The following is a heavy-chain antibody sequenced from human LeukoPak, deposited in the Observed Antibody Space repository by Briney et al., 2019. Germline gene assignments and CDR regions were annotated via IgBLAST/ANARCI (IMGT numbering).Heavy chain of an antibody. Sequence: PGGSLRLSCAASGFTFSSNAMSWVRQAPGKGLEWVSGISYSGGSTYYADSVKGRFTISRDNSKNTLYLQMNSLRAEDTAVYYCAKGPNWGDHWYFDLWGRGTLVTVSS. D-gene: IGHD7-27*01. CDR3: AKGPNWGDHWYFDL. CDR1: GFTFSSNA. J-gene: IGHJ2*01. CDR2: ISYSGGST. V-gene: IGHV3-23*01.